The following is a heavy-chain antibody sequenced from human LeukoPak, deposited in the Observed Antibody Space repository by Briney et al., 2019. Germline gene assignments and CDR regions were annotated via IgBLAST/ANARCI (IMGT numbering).Heavy chain of an antibody. CDR2: INHSGST. CDR1: GGSFSGYY. J-gene: IGHJ4*02. V-gene: IGHV4-34*01. CDR3: ARGKGRGYSYGFISVYFDY. Sequence: PSETLSLTCAVYGGSFSGYYWSWIRQPPGKGLEWIGEINHSGSTNYNPSLKSRVTISVDTSKNQFSLKLSSVTAADTAVYYCARGKGRGYSYGFISVYFDYWGQGTLVTVSS. D-gene: IGHD5-18*01.